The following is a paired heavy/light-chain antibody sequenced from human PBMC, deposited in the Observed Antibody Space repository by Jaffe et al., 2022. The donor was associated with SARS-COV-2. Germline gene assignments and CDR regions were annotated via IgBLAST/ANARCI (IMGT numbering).Light chain of an antibody. Sequence: DIQMTQSPSSLSASVGDRVTITCRASQGISNYLAWFQQKPGKAPKSLIYGASNLQSGVPSKFSGSGSGTDFTLTISSLQPEDFATYYCQQYNTYPFTFGPGTKVDIK. CDR2: GAS. CDR1: QGISNY. CDR3: QQYNTYPFT. V-gene: IGKV1-16*02. J-gene: IGKJ3*01.
Heavy chain of an antibody. CDR3: AKVGSTSWYADY. Sequence: QVQLVESGGGVVQPERSLRLSCAASGFTFSNYGMHWVRQAPGKGLEWVAVISYDGSNKYYADSVKGRFTISRDNSKNTLYLQMNSLRAEDTAVYYCAKVGSTSWYADYWGQGTLVTVSS. CDR1: GFTFSNYG. CDR2: ISYDGSNK. D-gene: IGHD6-13*01. J-gene: IGHJ4*02. V-gene: IGHV3-30*18.